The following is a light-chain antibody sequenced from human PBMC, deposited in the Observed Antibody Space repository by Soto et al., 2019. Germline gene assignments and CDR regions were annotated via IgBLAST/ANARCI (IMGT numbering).Light chain of an antibody. Sequence: IVLTQSPGTLSLSPGERATLFCRASQSMNNYLAWYQQKPGQAPRLLIYGASSRAAGVPDRFSGSGSGTDFTLTISRLEPEDFAVYYCQQCGCSPPITFGQGTRLEIK. CDR3: QQCGCSPPIT. CDR2: GAS. CDR1: QSMNNY. V-gene: IGKV3-20*01. J-gene: IGKJ5*01.